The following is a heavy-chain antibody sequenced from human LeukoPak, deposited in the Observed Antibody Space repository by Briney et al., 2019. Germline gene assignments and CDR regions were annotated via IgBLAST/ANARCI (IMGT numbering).Heavy chain of an antibody. V-gene: IGHV4-34*01. CDR3: ARERDCSSTSCPFDP. Sequence: SETLSLTCAVYGGSFSGYYWSWIRQPPGKGLEWIGEINHSGSTNYNPSLKSRVTISVDTPKNQFSLKLSSVTAADTAVYYCARERDCSSTSCPFDPWGQGTLVTVSS. J-gene: IGHJ5*02. CDR2: INHSGST. D-gene: IGHD2-2*01. CDR1: GGSFSGYY.